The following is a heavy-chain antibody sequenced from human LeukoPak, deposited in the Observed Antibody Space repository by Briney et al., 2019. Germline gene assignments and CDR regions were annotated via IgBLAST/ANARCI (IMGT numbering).Heavy chain of an antibody. Sequence: SVKVSCKTFGGTFRSHILSWVRQAPGQGLEWMGKITPIIDSAKYSQKFRDRLTITGDSSTGTAYMELSSLTPEDTALYYCTRVNLRGSQYNWFDPWGQGTLVIVSS. CDR1: GGTFRSHI. J-gene: IGHJ5*02. CDR3: TRVNLRGSQYNWFDP. V-gene: IGHV1-69*08. D-gene: IGHD3-16*01. CDR2: ITPIIDSA.